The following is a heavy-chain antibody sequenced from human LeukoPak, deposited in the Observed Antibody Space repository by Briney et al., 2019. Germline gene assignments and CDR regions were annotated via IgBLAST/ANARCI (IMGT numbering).Heavy chain of an antibody. CDR3: AREVVVVPASYWEGYYYYGMDV. D-gene: IGHD2-2*01. CDR2: INAGNGNT. CDR1: GYTFTSYA. Sequence: GASVKVSCKASGYTFTSYAMHWVRQAPGQRLGWMGWINAGNGNTKYSQKFQGRVTITRDTSASTAYMELSSLRSDDTAVYYCAREVVVVPASYWEGYYYYGMDVWGQGTTVTVSS. V-gene: IGHV1-3*01. J-gene: IGHJ6*02.